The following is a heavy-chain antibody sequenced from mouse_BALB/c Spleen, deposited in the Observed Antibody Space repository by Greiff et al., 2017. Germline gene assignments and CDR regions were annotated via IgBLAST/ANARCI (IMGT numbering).Heavy chain of an antibody. Sequence: VQLQQSGAELVKPGASVKLSCTASGFNIKDTYMHWVKQRPEQGLEWIGRIDPANGNTKYDPKFQGKATITADTSSNTAYLQLSSLTSEDTAVYYCARALRLEDYFDYWGQGTTRTVSS. V-gene: IGHV14-3*02. J-gene: IGHJ2*01. CDR2: IDPANGNT. CDR3: ARALRLEDYFDY. D-gene: IGHD1-2*01. CDR1: GFNIKDTY.